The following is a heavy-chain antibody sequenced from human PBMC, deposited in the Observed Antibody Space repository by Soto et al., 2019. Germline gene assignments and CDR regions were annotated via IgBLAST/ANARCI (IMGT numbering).Heavy chain of an antibody. Sequence: SGGSLRLSCAASQFSFSSYWMHWVRQVPGKGPAWVSRINHDGSKTEYADSVKGRFTVSRDNAQNSLSLKLNSLRVEDTAVYYCARSYSSGWEFDYWGQGTQVTVSS. J-gene: IGHJ4*02. CDR2: INHDGSKT. D-gene: IGHD6-19*01. CDR3: ARSYSSGWEFDY. V-gene: IGHV3-74*01. CDR1: QFSFSSYW.